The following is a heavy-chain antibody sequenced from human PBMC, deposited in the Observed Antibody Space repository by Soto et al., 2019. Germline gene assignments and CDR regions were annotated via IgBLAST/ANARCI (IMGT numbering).Heavy chain of an antibody. CDR2: ISYDGSNK. V-gene: IGHV3-30-3*01. CDR3: ARWSVTPSPLGY. Sequence: PGGSLRLSCAASGFTFSSYAMHWVRQAPGKGLEWVAVISYDGSNKYYADSAKGRFTISRDNSKNTLYLQMNSLSAEDTAVYDCARWSVTPSPLGYWGQGTLVTVSS. D-gene: IGHD4-4*01. CDR1: GFTFSSYA. J-gene: IGHJ4*02.